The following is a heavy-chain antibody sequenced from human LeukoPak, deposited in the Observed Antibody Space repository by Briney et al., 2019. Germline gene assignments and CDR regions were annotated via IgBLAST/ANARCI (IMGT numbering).Heavy chain of an antibody. J-gene: IGHJ6*03. CDR1: GFTSSSYW. CDR2: IKQDGSEK. D-gene: IGHD6-19*01. Sequence: GGSLRLSCAASGFTSSSYWMSWVRQAPGKGLEWVANIKQDGSEKYYVDSVKGRFPISRDNAKNSLYLQMNSLRAEDTAVYYCARDISSGWYRYYYYYMDVWGKGTTVTVSS. V-gene: IGHV3-7*01. CDR3: ARDISSGWYRYYYYYMDV.